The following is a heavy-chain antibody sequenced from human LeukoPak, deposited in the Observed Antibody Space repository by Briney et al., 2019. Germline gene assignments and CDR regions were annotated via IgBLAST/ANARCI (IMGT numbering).Heavy chain of an antibody. CDR3: ARDRLGGSGRKTFDY. Sequence: GGSLRLSCAASGFTFRSYSMNWVRQAPGKGLEWVSYISSSSTIYYADSVKGRFTISRDNAKNSLYLQMNSLRDEDTAVYYCARDRLGGSGRKTFDYWGQGTLVTVSS. V-gene: IGHV3-48*02. J-gene: IGHJ4*02. CDR2: ISSSSTI. CDR1: GFTFRSYS. D-gene: IGHD3-10*01.